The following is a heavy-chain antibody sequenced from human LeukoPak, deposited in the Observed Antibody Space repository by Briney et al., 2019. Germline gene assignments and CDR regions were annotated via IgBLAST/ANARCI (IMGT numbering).Heavy chain of an antibody. CDR2: IRYDGSNK. J-gene: IGHJ4*02. CDR1: GFTFSSYA. D-gene: IGHD6-19*01. Sequence: GGSLRLSCAASGFTFSSYAMSWVRQAQGKGLEWVAFIRYDGSNKYYADSVKGRFTISRDNSKNTLYLQMNSLRAEDTAVYYCAKDISSYSSGHGYYFDYWGQGTLVTVSS. CDR3: AKDISSYSSGHGYYFDY. V-gene: IGHV3-30*02.